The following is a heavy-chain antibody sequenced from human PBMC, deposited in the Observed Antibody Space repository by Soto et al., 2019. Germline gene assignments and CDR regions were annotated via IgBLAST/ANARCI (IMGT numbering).Heavy chain of an antibody. CDR1: GYPFTSYY. V-gene: IGHV1-46*01. CDR2: ISPSGGST. Sequence: GSVKVSCKASGYPFTSYYMHLVRQAPGQGLEWMGIISPSGGSTSYAQKFQGRVTMTRDTSTSTVYMELSSLRSEDTAVYYCARDTLYYYYGMDVWGQGTTVTVSS. D-gene: IGHD2-15*01. CDR3: ARDTLYYYYGMDV. J-gene: IGHJ6*02.